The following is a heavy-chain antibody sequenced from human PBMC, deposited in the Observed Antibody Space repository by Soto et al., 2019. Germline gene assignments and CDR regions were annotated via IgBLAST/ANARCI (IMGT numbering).Heavy chain of an antibody. V-gene: IGHV1-18*01. J-gene: IGHJ5*02. Sequence: QVQLVQSGAEVKKPGASVKVSCKASGYTFTSYGISWVRQAPGQGLEWMGWISAYNGNTNYAQKLQGRVTMSTDTSTSTAYMELRSLRSDDTAVYYCARVNYYDSSGYYYGGNWFDPWGQGTLVTVSS. CDR3: ARVNYYDSSGYYYGGNWFDP. CDR1: GYTFTSYG. CDR2: ISAYNGNT. D-gene: IGHD3-22*01.